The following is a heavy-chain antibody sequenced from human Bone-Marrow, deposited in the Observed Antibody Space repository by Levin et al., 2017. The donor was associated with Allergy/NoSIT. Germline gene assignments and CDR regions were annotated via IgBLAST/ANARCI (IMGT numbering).Heavy chain of an antibody. D-gene: IGHD3-9*01. V-gene: IGHV3-23*01. Sequence: GESLKISCAASGLTFSSYAMSWVRQAPGKGLEWVSAISGSGSNTYSADSVKGRFTISRDNSNNTLFLQMDSLRAEDTAIYFCAKSPTLTGYYEWFDPWGQGTLVTVSS. CDR2: ISGSGSNT. CDR3: AKSPTLTGYYEWFDP. J-gene: IGHJ5*02. CDR1: GLTFSSYA.